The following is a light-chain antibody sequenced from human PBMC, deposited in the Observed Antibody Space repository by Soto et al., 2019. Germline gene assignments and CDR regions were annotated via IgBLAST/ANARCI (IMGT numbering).Light chain of an antibody. CDR2: DAS. CDR1: QSVSSNY. V-gene: IGKV3-11*01. CDR3: QQRSNWLLT. J-gene: IGKJ4*01. Sequence: EIVLTQSPGTLSLSPVEGATLSCMASQSVSSNYLAWYQQKPGQAPRLLIYDASNRATGIPARFSGSGSGTDFALTISSLEPEDFAVYYCQQRSNWLLTFGGGTKVDIK.